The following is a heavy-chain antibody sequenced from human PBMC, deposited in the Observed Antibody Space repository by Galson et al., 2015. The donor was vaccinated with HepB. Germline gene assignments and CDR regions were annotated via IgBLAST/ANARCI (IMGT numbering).Heavy chain of an antibody. CDR3: ARAKWYNYDSSGPLAEAFDI. V-gene: IGHV3-11*01. CDR1: GLTFSDYY. J-gene: IGHJ3*02. CDR2: ISSSGSTI. Sequence: SLRLSCAASGLTFSDYYMSWIRQAPGKGLEWVSYISSSGSTIYYADSVKGRFTISRDNAKNSLYLQMNSLSAEVTAVYYCARAKWYNYDSSGPLAEAFDICDQGTMVTVSS. D-gene: IGHD3-22*01.